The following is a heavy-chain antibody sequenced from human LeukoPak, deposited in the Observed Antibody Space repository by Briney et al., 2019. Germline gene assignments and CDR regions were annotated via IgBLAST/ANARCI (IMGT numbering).Heavy chain of an antibody. J-gene: IGHJ4*02. Sequence: ASVKVSCEASGVTFSSYDIIWVRQAPGKGLEWMGRIIPIFHTPNYAQKFQGRVTITADEFTNTAYMELTSVRSDDTAVYYCAGRQEESGPIDYWGQGTLVTVSS. CDR3: AGRQEESGPIDY. CDR1: GVTFSSYD. CDR2: IIPIFHTP. D-gene: IGHD3-10*01. V-gene: IGHV1-69*13.